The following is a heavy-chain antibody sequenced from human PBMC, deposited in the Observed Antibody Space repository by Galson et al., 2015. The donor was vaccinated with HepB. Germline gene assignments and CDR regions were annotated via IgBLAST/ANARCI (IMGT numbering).Heavy chain of an antibody. J-gene: IGHJ4*02. CDR2: IIPIFGTA. D-gene: IGHD6-13*01. Sequence: SVKVSCKASGGTFSSYAISWVRQAPGQGLEWMGGIIPIFGTANYAQKFQGRVTITADESTSTAYMELSSLRSEDTAVYYCAMAAADPNPFDYWGQGTLVTVSS. V-gene: IGHV1-69*13. CDR1: GGTFSSYA. CDR3: AMAAADPNPFDY.